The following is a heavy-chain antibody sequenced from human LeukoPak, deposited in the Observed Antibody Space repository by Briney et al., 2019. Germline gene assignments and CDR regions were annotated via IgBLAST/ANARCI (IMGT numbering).Heavy chain of an antibody. V-gene: IGHV4-38-2*02. CDR3: ARGVGVVPGAPPYMNV. CDR2: MYPSGST. Sequence: KPSDTLSLTCTVSGYYISSGYYLGWIRHPPGKGLEWIGSMYPSGSTYYNPSLKSRDTILIDSSYNRFSLNLTSVTAADTAVYYCARGVGVVPGAPPYMNVWGKGTTVTVSS. J-gene: IGHJ6*03. D-gene: IGHD2-2*01. CDR1: GYYISSGYY.